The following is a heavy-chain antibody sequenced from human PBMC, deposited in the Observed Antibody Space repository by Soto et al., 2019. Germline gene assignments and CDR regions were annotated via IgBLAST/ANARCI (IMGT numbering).Heavy chain of an antibody. D-gene: IGHD2-15*01. V-gene: IGHV3-21*01. CDR3: ARDWVCQGHIVVVVAAGGMDV. CDR1: GFTFSSYS. J-gene: IGHJ6*02. Sequence: EVQLVECGGGLVKPGGSLRLSCAASGFTFSSYSMNWVRQAPGKGLEWVSSISSSSSYIYYADSVKGRFTISRDNAKNKLYLQMNSLRAEDTAVYYCARDWVCQGHIVVVVAAGGMDVWGQGTTVTVSS. CDR2: ISSSSSYI.